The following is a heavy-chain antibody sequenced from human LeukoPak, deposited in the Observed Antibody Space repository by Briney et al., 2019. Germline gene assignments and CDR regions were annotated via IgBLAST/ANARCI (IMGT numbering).Heavy chain of an antibody. Sequence: PSETLSLTCTVSGGSISSYYWSWIRQPPGKGLEWIGYIYYSGSTNYNPSLKSRVTISVDTSKNQFSLKLSSVTAADTAVYYCARSWRELDYFDYWGQGTLVTVSS. CDR3: ARSWRELDYFDY. D-gene: IGHD1-26*01. CDR2: IYYSGST. J-gene: IGHJ4*02. V-gene: IGHV4-59*08. CDR1: GGSISSYY.